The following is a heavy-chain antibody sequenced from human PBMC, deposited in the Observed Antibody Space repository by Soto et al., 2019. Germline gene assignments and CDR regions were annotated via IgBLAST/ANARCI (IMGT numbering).Heavy chain of an antibody. D-gene: IGHD6-13*01. Sequence: GGSLRLSCAASGFTFSSYAMSWVRQAPGKGLEWVSAISGSGGSTYYADSVKGRFTISRDNSKNTLYLQMNSLRAEDTAVYYCAKSELVIPQPQDYYYYGMDVWGQGTTVTVSS. CDR2: ISGSGGST. V-gene: IGHV3-23*01. J-gene: IGHJ6*02. CDR3: AKSELVIPQPQDYYYYGMDV. CDR1: GFTFSSYA.